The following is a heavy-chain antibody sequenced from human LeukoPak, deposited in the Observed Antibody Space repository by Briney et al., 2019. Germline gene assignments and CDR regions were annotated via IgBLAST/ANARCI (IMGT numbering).Heavy chain of an antibody. CDR3: AREDYGDYFFDP. Sequence: SETLSLTCTVSGGSISSSSYYWGWIRQPPGKGLEWIGSIYYSGSTYYNPSLKSRVTMSVDTSKNQFSLKLSSVTAADTAVYYCAREDYGDYFFDPWGQGTLVTVSS. V-gene: IGHV4-39*07. CDR1: GGSISSSSYY. CDR2: IYYSGST. D-gene: IGHD4-17*01. J-gene: IGHJ5*02.